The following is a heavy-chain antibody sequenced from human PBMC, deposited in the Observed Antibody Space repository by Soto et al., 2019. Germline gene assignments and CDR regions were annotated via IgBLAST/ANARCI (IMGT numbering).Heavy chain of an antibody. CDR1: GFTFGDYA. CDR3: TRDRGVAVAGSPYYSYMDV. D-gene: IGHD6-19*01. Sequence: GGSLRLSCTASGFTFGDYAMSWFRQAPGKGLEWGGFIRSKAYGGTTEYAASVKGRFTISRDDSKSIAYLQMNSLKTEDTAVSSCTRDRGVAVAGSPYYSYMDVWGKGTTVTVSS. CDR2: IRSKAYGGTT. J-gene: IGHJ6*03. V-gene: IGHV3-49*03.